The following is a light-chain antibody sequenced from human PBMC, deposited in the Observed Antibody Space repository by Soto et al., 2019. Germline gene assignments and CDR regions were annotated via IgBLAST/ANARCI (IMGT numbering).Light chain of an antibody. CDR1: QSVSSSF. CDR2: AAS. CDR3: HQYDNSPQT. V-gene: IGKV3-20*01. J-gene: IGKJ1*01. Sequence: DIVLTQSPGPLSLSPGGRATLSCRASQSVSSSFLAWYQQKPGQAPRLLIYAASSRATGIPDRFSGSGSGTDFSLTISRLEPEDVAVYYCHQYDNSPQTLGQGTKVDIK.